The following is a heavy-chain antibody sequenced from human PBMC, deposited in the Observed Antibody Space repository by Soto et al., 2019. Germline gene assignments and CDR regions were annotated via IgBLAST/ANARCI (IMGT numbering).Heavy chain of an antibody. J-gene: IGHJ4*02. D-gene: IGHD4-17*01. Sequence: PSETLSLTCTVSGGSLSSGGYYWTWIRQHPGKGLEWIGYIYYSGSTYYNPSLRSRLTISRDTSKNQFSLELSSVTAADTALYYSASKRDYGDPIFDFWARGPLVTVS. CDR2: IYYSGST. V-gene: IGHV4-31*03. CDR3: ASKRDYGDPIFDF. CDR1: GGSLSSGGYY.